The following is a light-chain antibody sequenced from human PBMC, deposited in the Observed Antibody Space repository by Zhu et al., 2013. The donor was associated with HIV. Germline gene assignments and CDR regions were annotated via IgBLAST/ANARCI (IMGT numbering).Light chain of an antibody. CDR2: EVS. V-gene: IGLV2-14*01. CDR1: SSDVGGYNY. Sequence: QSALTQPASVSGSPGQSITISCTGTSSDVGGYNYVSWYQQHPGKAPKLMIYEVSNRPSGVSNRFSGSKSGPSASLAITGLQAEDEGEYHCQSYDSSLRSWVFGGGTELTVL. J-gene: IGLJ3*02. CDR3: QSYDSSLRSWV.